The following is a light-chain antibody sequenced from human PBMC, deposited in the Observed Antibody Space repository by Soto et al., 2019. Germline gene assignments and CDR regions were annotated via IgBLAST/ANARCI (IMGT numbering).Light chain of an antibody. J-gene: IGLJ1*01. Sequence: QSALTQPASVSGSPGQSITISCTGTSSDVGSYYYVSWYQQHPGTAPKLMISEVNKRPSGVSDRFSGSKSGNTASLTISGLQDEDEADYYCSSYTSSSTLVVGTGTKGTVL. CDR2: EVN. CDR1: SSDVGSYYY. V-gene: IGLV2-14*01. CDR3: SSYTSSSTLV.